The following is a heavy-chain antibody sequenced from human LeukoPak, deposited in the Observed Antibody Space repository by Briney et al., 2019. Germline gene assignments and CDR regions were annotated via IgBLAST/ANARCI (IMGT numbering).Heavy chain of an antibody. CDR1: GYTFTSYD. D-gene: IGHD3-10*01. J-gene: IGHJ6*02. CDR2: MNPNSGNT. Sequence: GASVKVSCKASGYTFTSYDINWVRQATGQGPEWMGWMNPNSGNTAYAQNFQGRVTMTRNTSVTTAYMELSSLRSEDTAVYYCARCGSGTYFSDRSYYGLDVWGQGTMVTVSS. CDR3: ARCGSGTYFSDRSYYGLDV. V-gene: IGHV1-8*01.